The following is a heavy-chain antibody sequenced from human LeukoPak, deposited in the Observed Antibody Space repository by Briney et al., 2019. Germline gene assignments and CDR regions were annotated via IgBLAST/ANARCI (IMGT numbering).Heavy chain of an antibody. V-gene: IGHV3-30*18. D-gene: IGHD2-2*01. CDR2: ISYDGSNK. CDR3: AKGGIPGYCSSTSCYGGLHY. J-gene: IGHJ4*02. Sequence: PGGSLRLSCAASGFTFSSYGMHWVRQAPGKGLEWVAVISYDGSNKYYADSVKGRFTISRDNSKNTLYLQMNSLRAEDTAVYYCAKGGIPGYCSSTSCYGGLHYWGQGTLVTVSS. CDR1: GFTFSSYG.